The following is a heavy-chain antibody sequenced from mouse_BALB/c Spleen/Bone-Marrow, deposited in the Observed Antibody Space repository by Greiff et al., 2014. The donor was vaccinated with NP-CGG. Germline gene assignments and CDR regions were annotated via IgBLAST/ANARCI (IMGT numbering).Heavy chain of an antibody. CDR1: GFNIEDSY. D-gene: IGHD1-1*01. J-gene: IGHJ2*01. V-gene: IGHV14-3*02. Sequence: EVQLQQSGAEIVKPGASVKSSCTTSGFNIEDSYIYWMKQRPEQGLEWIGRIDPANGNTKYDPKFQGKATITVDTSSATAYLQLSSLTSEDTAVYYCARNCGSRLDYWGQGTTLTGSS. CDR3: ARNCGSRLDY. CDR2: IDPANGNT.